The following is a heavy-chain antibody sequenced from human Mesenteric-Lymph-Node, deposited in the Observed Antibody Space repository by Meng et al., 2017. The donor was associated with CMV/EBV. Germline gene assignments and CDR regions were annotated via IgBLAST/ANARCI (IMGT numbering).Heavy chain of an antibody. CDR2: IRGSGGST. CDR1: GFTFSSYA. V-gene: IGHV3-23*01. Sequence: GESLKISCAASGFTFSSYAMSWVRQAPGKGLEWVSAIRGSGGSTYHADSVKGRFTISRDNSKNTLYLQMNSLRAEDTAVYYCARGHWGLTFWGQGTLVTVSS. D-gene: IGHD7-27*01. CDR3: ARGHWGLTF. J-gene: IGHJ4*02.